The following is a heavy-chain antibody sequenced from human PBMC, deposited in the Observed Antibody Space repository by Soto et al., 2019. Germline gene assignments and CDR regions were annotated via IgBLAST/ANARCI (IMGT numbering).Heavy chain of an antibody. V-gene: IGHV3-30*18. Sequence: QVQLVESGGGVVQPGRSLRLSCAASGFTFSSYGMHWVRQAPGKGLEWVAVISYDESNKYYADSVKGRFTISRDNSKNTQYLQMNSLRAEDTAVYYCAKDVVVGATTGLGDYYYYYGMDVWGQGTTVTLSS. CDR3: AKDVVVGATTGLGDYYYYYGMDV. J-gene: IGHJ6*02. D-gene: IGHD1-26*01. CDR1: GFTFSSYG. CDR2: ISYDESNK.